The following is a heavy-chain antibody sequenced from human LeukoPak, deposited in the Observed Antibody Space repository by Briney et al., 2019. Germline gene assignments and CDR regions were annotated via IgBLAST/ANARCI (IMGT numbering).Heavy chain of an antibody. V-gene: IGHV4-59*12. CDR3: ARDPGYCSSTSCSADY. D-gene: IGHD2-2*01. Sequence: SETLSLTCTVSGGSISSYYWSWIRQPPGKGLEWIGYIYYSGSTNYNPSLKSRVTISVDTSKNQFSLKLSSVTAADTAVYYCARDPGYCSSTSCSADYWGQGTLVTVSS. CDR2: IYYSGST. J-gene: IGHJ4*02. CDR1: GGSISSYY.